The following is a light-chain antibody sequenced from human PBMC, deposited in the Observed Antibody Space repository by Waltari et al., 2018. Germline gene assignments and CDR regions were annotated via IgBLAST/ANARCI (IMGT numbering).Light chain of an antibody. Sequence: YELTQPPSGSVSPGQTGRITCSGDSFPKKYAYWYQQKSGQAPVLVIYEDTKRPSGIPERFSGSSSGTVATLTISGAQVDDEADYYCYSTHSSGKVFGGGTKLTVL. V-gene: IGLV3-10*01. CDR3: YSTHSSGKV. CDR1: SFPKKY. J-gene: IGLJ2*01. CDR2: EDT.